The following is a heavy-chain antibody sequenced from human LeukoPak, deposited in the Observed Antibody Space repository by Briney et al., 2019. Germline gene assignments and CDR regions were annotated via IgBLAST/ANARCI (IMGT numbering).Heavy chain of an antibody. CDR3: AREKAGTFDY. CDR2: IYSGGST. J-gene: IGHJ4*02. D-gene: IGHD6-13*01. Sequence: GGSLRLSCAASGFTVSSNYMSWVRQAPGKGLEWVSVIYSGGSTYYADSVKGRFTISRDNSKNTLYLQMNSLGAEDTAVYYCAREKAGTFDYWGQGTLVTVSS. CDR1: GFTVSSNY. V-gene: IGHV3-53*01.